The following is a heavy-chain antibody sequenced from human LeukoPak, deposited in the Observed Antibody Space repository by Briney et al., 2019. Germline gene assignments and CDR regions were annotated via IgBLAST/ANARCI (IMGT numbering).Heavy chain of an antibody. V-gene: IGHV6-1*01. CDR1: GDSVSSNTAA. J-gene: IGHJ4*02. Sequence: SQTLSLTCAISGDSVSSNTAAWNWIRQSPSSGLEWLGRTFCRSKCYNGYAVSVKSRITINPDTSKNQFSLQLNSVTPEDTAVYYCARSAGNYYSDYWGQGTLVTVSS. D-gene: IGHD1-7*01. CDR2: TFCRSKCYN. CDR3: ARSAGNYYSDY.